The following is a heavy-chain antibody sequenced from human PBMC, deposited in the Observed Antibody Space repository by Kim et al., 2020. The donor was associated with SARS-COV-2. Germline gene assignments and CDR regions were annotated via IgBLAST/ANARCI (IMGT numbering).Heavy chain of an antibody. J-gene: IGHJ4*02. CDR2: IFFGGDT. Sequence: GGSLRLSCAASGFSINHYYISWVRQAPGKGLEWVSVIFFGGDTFYADSVKGRFSISRDISRNTVYLQMSSLRVDDTAIYYCVRDNEYSDGWGFGGRYFDSWGRGALVTVSS. CDR1: GFSINHYY. V-gene: IGHV3-66*01. CDR3: VRDNEYSDGWGFGGRYFDS. D-gene: IGHD5-18*01.